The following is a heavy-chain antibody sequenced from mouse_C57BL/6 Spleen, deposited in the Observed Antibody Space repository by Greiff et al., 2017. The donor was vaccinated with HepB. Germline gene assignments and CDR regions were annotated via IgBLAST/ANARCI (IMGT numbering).Heavy chain of an antibody. CDR2: IDPSDSYT. CDR3: ARDSKGYFDV. CDR1: GYTFTSYW. Sequence: QVQLQQPGAELVRPGTSVKLSCKASGYTFTSYWMHWVKQRPGQGLEWIGVIDPSDSYTNYNQKFKGKATLTVDTSSSTAYMQLSSLTSVDSAVYYCARDSKGYFDVWGTGTTVTVSS. D-gene: IGHD2-5*01. V-gene: IGHV1-59*01. J-gene: IGHJ1*03.